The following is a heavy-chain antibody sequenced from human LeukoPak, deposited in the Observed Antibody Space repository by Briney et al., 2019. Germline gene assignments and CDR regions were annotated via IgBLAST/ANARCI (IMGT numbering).Heavy chain of an antibody. J-gene: IGHJ4*02. CDR1: GFTFSSYW. D-gene: IGHD3-10*01. V-gene: IGHV3-7*01. Sequence: GGSLRLSCAASGFTFSSYWMSWVRQAPGRGLEWVANIKGDGSAKYYVDSVKGRFTISRDNAKNSLYLQMNSLRAEDTAVYYCAASRDVSLWFGELYWGQGTLVTVSS. CDR2: IKGDGSAK. CDR3: AASRDVSLWFGELY.